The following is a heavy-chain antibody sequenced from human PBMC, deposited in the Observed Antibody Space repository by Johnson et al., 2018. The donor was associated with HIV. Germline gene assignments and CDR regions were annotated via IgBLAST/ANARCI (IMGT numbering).Heavy chain of an antibody. CDR2: ISGGST. V-gene: IGHV3-38-3*01. CDR3: ASELGIRLDAFDI. D-gene: IGHD7-27*01. CDR1: GFTVSSNE. J-gene: IGHJ3*02. Sequence: VLLVESGGGLVQPGGSLRLSCAASGFTVSSNEMSWVRQAPGKGLEWVSSISGGSTYYADSRKGRFTIYRDNSKNTLHLQMNSLRAEDTAVYYCASELGIRLDAFDIWSQGTMVTVSS.